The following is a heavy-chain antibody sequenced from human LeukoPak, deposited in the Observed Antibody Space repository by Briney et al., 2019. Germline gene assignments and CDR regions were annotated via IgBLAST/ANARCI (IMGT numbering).Heavy chain of an antibody. CDR2: INHNGNVN. CDR3: ARGGGLDV. CDR1: GFTFSSYW. J-gene: IGHJ6*02. V-gene: IGHV3-7*03. D-gene: IGHD3-16*01. Sequence: GGSLRLSCAASGFTFSSYWMNWARQAPGKGLEWVASINHNGNVNYYVDSVKGRFTIPRDNAKNSLYLQMSNLRAEDTAVYFCARGGGLDVWGQGATVTVSS.